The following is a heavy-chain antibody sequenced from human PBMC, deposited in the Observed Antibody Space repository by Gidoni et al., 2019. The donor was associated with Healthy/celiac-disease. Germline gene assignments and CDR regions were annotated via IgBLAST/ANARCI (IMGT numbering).Heavy chain of an antibody. Sequence: QVQLQESDPGLVKPSQTLSLTCTVSGGSISSGSYYWSWIRQPAGKGLEWIGRIYTSGSTNYNPSLKSRVTISVDTSKNQFSLKLSSVTAADTAVYYCAGTDYYGSGSLGDYWGQGTLVTVSS. V-gene: IGHV4-61*02. CDR1: GGSISSGSYY. J-gene: IGHJ4*02. D-gene: IGHD3-10*01. CDR2: IYTSGST. CDR3: AGTDYYGSGSLGDY.